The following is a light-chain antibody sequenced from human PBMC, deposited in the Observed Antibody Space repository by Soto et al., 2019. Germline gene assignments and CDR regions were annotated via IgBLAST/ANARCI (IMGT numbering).Light chain of an antibody. CDR2: GAS. Sequence: EDVLTQSPGTLSLSPGERATLSCRASQNINNNYLAWYQRKPGQAPRLLIYGASSRATDIPDRFSGSGSGTDFTFTISSLQPEDIATYYCQQYDNVPITFGQGTRLEIK. CDR3: QQYDNVPIT. V-gene: IGKV3-20*01. CDR1: QNINNNY. J-gene: IGKJ5*01.